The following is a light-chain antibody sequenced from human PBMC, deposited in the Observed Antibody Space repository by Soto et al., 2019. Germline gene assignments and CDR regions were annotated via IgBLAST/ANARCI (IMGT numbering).Light chain of an antibody. Sequence: QSALTQPASVSGSPGQSITISCTGTSSDVGGYNYVSWYQQHPGKAPKLMIYEVSNRPSGVSNRFSGSKSGNTASLTISGLQVEDEADYYCSSYTSSSTIVFGTGTKLTVL. CDR2: EVS. V-gene: IGLV2-14*01. J-gene: IGLJ1*01. CDR1: SSDVGGYNY. CDR3: SSYTSSSTIV.